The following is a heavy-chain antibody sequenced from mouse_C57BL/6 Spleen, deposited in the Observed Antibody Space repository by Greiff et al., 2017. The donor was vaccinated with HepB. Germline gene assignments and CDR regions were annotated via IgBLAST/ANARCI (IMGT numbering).Heavy chain of an antibody. Sequence: QVQLQQSGAELMKPGASVKLSCKATGYTFTGYWIEWVKQRPGHGLEWIGEILPGSGSTNYNEKFKGKATFTADTSSNTAYMQLSSLTTEDSSIYYCARTLYYYGRSSPWYFDVWGTGTTVTVSS. V-gene: IGHV1-9*01. CDR3: ARTLYYYGRSSPWYFDV. J-gene: IGHJ1*03. D-gene: IGHD1-1*01. CDR2: ILPGSGST. CDR1: GYTFTGYW.